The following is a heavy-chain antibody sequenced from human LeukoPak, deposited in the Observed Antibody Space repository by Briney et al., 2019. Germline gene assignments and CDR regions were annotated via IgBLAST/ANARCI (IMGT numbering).Heavy chain of an antibody. CDR2: IYYSGST. J-gene: IGHJ5*02. CDR3: ARVVLTGFIVVVPAASPGYWFDP. Sequence: SETLSLTCAVFGGSFSAYYWSWIRQPPGKGLEWIGSIYYSGSTYYNPSLKSRVTISVDTSKNQFSLKLSSVTAADTAVYYCARVVLTGFIVVVPAASPGYWFDPWGQGTLVTVSS. D-gene: IGHD2-2*01. V-gene: IGHV4-39*01. CDR1: GGSFSAYY.